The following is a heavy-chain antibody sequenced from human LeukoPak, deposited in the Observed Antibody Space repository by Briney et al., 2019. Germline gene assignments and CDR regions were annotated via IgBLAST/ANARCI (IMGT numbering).Heavy chain of an antibody. CDR2: ITSGGSTM. CDR1: GFPFSDYY. V-gene: IGHV3-11*01. D-gene: IGHD3-10*01. CDR3: GLGSGRSDFDY. Sequence: GGSLRLSCAASGFPFSDYYMSWIRQAPGKGLEWVSYITSGGSTMYYADSVKGRFTISRDNAKNSLFLQMNSLTSEDTAVYYCGLGSGRSDFDYWGQGTLVTVSS. J-gene: IGHJ4*02.